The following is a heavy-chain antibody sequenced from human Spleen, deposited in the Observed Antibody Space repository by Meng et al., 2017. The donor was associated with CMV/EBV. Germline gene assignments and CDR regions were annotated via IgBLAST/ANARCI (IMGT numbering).Heavy chain of an antibody. Sequence: GGSLRLSCAASGFTFSSYSMNWVRQAPGKGLEWVSSISSSSSYIYYADSVKGRLTISRDNAKNSLYLRMNSLRAEDTAVYYCARATYYDFWSGYYTGEYYFDYWGQGTLVTVSS. CDR1: GFTFSSYS. CDR2: ISSSSSYI. CDR3: ARATYYDFWSGYYTGEYYFDY. V-gene: IGHV3-21*01. J-gene: IGHJ4*02. D-gene: IGHD3-3*01.